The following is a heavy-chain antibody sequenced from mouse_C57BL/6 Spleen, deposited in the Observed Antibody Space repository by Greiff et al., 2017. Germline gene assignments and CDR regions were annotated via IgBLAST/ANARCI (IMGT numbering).Heavy chain of an antibody. CDR2: ISSGDSTI. CDR3: ASGDDYYWYFDV. CDR1: GFTFSDYG. J-gene: IGHJ1*03. Sequence: EVMLVESGGGLVKPGGSLKLSCAASGFTFSDYGMHWVRQAPEKGLEWVAYISSGDSTIYYADTVKGRFTISRDNAKNSLFLQMTMLRSEATAMYYCASGDDYYWYFDVWGTGTTVTVSS. D-gene: IGHD2-4*01. V-gene: IGHV5-17*01.